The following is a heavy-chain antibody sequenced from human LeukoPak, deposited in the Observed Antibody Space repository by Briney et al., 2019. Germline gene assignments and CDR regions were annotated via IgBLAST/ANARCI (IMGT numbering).Heavy chain of an antibody. CDR1: GFTFSSYW. CDR3: VRDGPSIAAARRDAFDI. J-gene: IGHJ3*02. V-gene: IGHV3-74*01. D-gene: IGHD6-13*01. Sequence: QPGGSLRLSCAASGFTFSSYWMHWVRQAPGKGLVWVSRINTDGSSTSYADSVKGRFTISRDNAKNTLYLQMNSLRVEDTAVYYCVRDGPSIAAARRDAFDIWGQGTMVTVSS. CDR2: INTDGSST.